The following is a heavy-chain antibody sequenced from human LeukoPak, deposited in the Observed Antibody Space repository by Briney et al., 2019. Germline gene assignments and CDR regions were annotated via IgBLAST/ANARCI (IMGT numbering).Heavy chain of an antibody. CDR1: GGSISSGGYY. J-gene: IGHJ4*02. D-gene: IGHD3-10*01. Sequence: SSETLSLTCTVSGGSISSGGYYWSWIRQPPGKGLEWIGYIYHSGSTYYNPSLKSRVTISVDRSKNQFSLKLSSVTAADTAVYYCARNPSGGPSALWGQGTLVTVSS. CDR2: IYHSGST. CDR3: ARNPSGGPSAL. V-gene: IGHV4-30-2*01.